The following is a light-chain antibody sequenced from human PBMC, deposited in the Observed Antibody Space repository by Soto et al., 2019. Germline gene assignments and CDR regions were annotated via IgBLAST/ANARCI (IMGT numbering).Light chain of an antibody. CDR2: KAS. Sequence: DIQMTQSPSTLSASVGDRVTITCRASQSISSWLAWYQQKPGKAPKLLIYKASSLESGVPSRFSGSGSGTDFTLTISSLQPDDFATYHCQQYNSYPWTFGQGTKVEIK. V-gene: IGKV1-5*03. CDR1: QSISSW. CDR3: QQYNSYPWT. J-gene: IGKJ1*01.